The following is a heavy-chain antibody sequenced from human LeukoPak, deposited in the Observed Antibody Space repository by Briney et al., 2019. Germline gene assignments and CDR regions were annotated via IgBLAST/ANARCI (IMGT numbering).Heavy chain of an antibody. V-gene: IGHV1-2*02. J-gene: IGHJ4*02. D-gene: IGHD6-13*01. Sequence: ASVKVSCKASRYIFTSYYIHWVRQAPGQGHEWMGWINPNNGGTKYAQKFHGRVTMTSDTSISTAYMELSRLRSDDTAMYYCARDRGSSWFADYWGQGTLVTVSS. CDR2: INPNNGGT. CDR3: ARDRGSSWFADY. CDR1: RYIFTSYY.